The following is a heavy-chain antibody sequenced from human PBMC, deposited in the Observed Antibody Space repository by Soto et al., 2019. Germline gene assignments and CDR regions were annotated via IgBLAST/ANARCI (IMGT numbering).Heavy chain of an antibody. V-gene: IGHV1-8*01. CDR2: MNPNSGNT. J-gene: IGHJ6*03. Sequence: QVQLVQSGAEVKKPGASVKVSCKASGYTFTSYDINWVRQATGQGLEWMGWMNPNSGNTGYAQKFQGRVTMTRNTSISTDYMELSSLRSDDTAVYYCARALDDFGGGSCYYMDVWGKGTTVTVSS. CDR1: GYTFTSYD. D-gene: IGHD3-3*01. CDR3: ARALDDFGGGSCYYMDV.